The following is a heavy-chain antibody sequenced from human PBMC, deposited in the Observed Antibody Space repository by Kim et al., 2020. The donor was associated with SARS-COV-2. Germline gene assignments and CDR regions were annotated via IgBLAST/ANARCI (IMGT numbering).Heavy chain of an antibody. CDR3: AREGDYYYAMDV. Sequence: NPSLKGRVTISVETSKNQFSLKLSSVTAADTAVYYCAREGDYYYAMDVWGQGTTVTASS. V-gene: IGHV4-39*02. J-gene: IGHJ6*02. D-gene: IGHD3-16*01.